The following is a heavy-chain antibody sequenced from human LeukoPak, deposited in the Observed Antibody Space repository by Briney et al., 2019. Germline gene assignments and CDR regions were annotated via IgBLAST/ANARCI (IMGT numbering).Heavy chain of an antibody. D-gene: IGHD5-18*01. CDR1: GYTFTTYA. J-gene: IGHJ4*02. CDR2: IDAGNAKT. CDR3: ARGRYSYWS. Sequence: ASVKVSCKASGYTFTTYAIHWVRQAPGQRLEWMGWIDAGNAKTRYSQKFQGRVTITRDTSASTVYMDLSSLRSEDAAVYYCARGRYSYWSWGQGTLVTVSS. V-gene: IGHV1-3*01.